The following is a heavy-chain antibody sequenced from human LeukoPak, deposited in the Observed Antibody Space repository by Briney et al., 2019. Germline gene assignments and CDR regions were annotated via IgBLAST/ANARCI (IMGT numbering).Heavy chain of an antibody. CDR1: GWSFSGYY. Sequence: SETLSLTCAVYGWSFSGYYWGWIRQPPGKGLEWIGEINHSGSTNYNPSLKSRVTISVDTSKNQFSLKLSSVTAADTAVYYCARARLTMVRGVRRVYYYMDVWGKGTTVTVSS. J-gene: IGHJ6*03. CDR2: INHSGST. CDR3: ARARLTMVRGVRRVYYYMDV. D-gene: IGHD3-10*01. V-gene: IGHV4-34*01.